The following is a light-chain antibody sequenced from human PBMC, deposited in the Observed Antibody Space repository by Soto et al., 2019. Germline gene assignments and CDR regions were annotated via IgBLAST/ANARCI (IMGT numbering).Light chain of an antibody. CDR1: SSDVGGYNY. Sequence: QSALTQPPSASGSPGQSVTISCTGTSSDVGGYNYVSWYQQHPGKAPKLIIYEVSKRPSGVPDRFSGSKSGNTASLTDSGLQADDEADYYCSSHAGSINVAFGGGTKVTVL. J-gene: IGLJ2*01. V-gene: IGLV2-8*01. CDR3: SSHAGSINVA. CDR2: EVS.